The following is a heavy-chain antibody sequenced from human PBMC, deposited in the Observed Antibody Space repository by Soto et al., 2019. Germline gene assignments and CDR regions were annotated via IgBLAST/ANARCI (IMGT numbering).Heavy chain of an antibody. CDR3: ARSVKSLYFDY. CDR1: GGSISSGGYY. Sequence: PSETLSLTCTVSGGSISSGGYYWNWIRQHPGKGLEWIGYIYYSGSTNYNPSLKSRVTISVDTSKNQFSLKLSSVTAADTAVYYCARSVKSLYFDYWGQGTLVTVSS. V-gene: IGHV4-61*08. J-gene: IGHJ4*02. CDR2: IYYSGST.